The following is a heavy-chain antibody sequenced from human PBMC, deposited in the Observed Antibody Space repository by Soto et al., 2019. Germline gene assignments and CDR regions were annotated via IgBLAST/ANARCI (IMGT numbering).Heavy chain of an antibody. Sequence: GESLKISCKGSGYSFTSYWIGWVRQMPGKGLEWMGIIYPGDSDTRYSPSFQGQVTISADKSISTAYLQWSSLKASDTAMYYCARQPTYYDFWSGYSYYFDYRGQGTLVTVSS. V-gene: IGHV5-51*01. CDR2: IYPGDSDT. CDR3: ARQPTYYDFWSGYSYYFDY. CDR1: GYSFTSYW. J-gene: IGHJ4*02. D-gene: IGHD3-3*01.